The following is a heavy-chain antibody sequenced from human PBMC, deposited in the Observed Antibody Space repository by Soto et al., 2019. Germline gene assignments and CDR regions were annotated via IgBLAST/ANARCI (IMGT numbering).Heavy chain of an antibody. CDR2: INAGNSNT. D-gene: IGHD2-2*01. V-gene: IGHV1-3*01. Sequence: QVQLVQSGAEVKKPGASVKVSCKASGYTFTSYAMHWVRQAPGQRLEWMGWINAGNSNTKYSQKFQGRVTITRDTSASTAYMELSSLRSEDTAVYYCASTDIVVVPAAPPFDYWGQGTLVTVSS. J-gene: IGHJ4*02. CDR1: GYTFTSYA. CDR3: ASTDIVVVPAAPPFDY.